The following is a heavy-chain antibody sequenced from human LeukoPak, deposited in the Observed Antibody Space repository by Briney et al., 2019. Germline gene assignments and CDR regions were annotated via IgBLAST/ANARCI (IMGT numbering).Heavy chain of an antibody. CDR2: IYYSGST. J-gene: IGHJ4*02. V-gene: IGHV4-39*01. CDR3: ARRNRSGSYRPFDY. CDR1: GGSISSSSYY. D-gene: IGHD1-26*01. Sequence: PSETLSLTCTVSGGSISSSSYYWGWIRQPPGKGLEWIGSIYYSGSTYYNPSLKSRVTISVDTSKNQFSLKLSSVTAADTAVYYCARRNRSGSYRPFDYWGQGTLVTVSS.